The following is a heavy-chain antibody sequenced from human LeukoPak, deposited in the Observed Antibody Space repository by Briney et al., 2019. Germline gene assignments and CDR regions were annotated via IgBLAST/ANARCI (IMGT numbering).Heavy chain of an antibody. CDR1: GYTFTSYG. J-gene: IGHJ4*02. Sequence: GASVKVSCKASGYTFTSYGINWVRQATGQGLEWMGWMNPNSGNTGYAQKFQGRVTMTRNTSISTAYMELSSLRSEDTAVYYCAIRSSGWYYFDYWGQGTLVTVSS. V-gene: IGHV1-8*02. CDR2: MNPNSGNT. CDR3: AIRSSGWYYFDY. D-gene: IGHD6-19*01.